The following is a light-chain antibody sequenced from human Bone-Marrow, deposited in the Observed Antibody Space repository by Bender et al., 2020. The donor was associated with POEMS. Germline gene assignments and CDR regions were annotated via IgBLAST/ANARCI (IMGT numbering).Light chain of an antibody. CDR3: CSYAGSTTLL. CDR1: SSNIGAHA. CDR2: SSH. Sequence: QSVLTQPPSASGTPGQRVTISCSGGSSNIGAHAVNWYQHLPGTAPKLLIYSSHRRPPGVSNRFSGSKSGNTASLTISGLQAEDEADYYCCSYAGSTTLLFGGGTKLTVL. V-gene: IGLV1-44*01. J-gene: IGLJ2*01.